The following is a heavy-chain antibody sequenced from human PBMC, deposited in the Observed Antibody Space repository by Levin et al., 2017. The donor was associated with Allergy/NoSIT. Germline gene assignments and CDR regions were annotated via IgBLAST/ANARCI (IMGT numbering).Heavy chain of an antibody. Sequence: NPSETLSLTCTVSGGSISSYYWSWIRQPPGKGLEWIGYIYYSGSTNYNPSLKSRVTISVDTSKNQFSLKLSSVTAADTAVYYCARTVDGSGGSCYHSSWFDPWGQGTLVTVSS. J-gene: IGHJ5*02. V-gene: IGHV4-59*08. CDR2: IYYSGST. D-gene: IGHD2-15*01. CDR3: ARTVDGSGGSCYHSSWFDP. CDR1: GGSISSYY.